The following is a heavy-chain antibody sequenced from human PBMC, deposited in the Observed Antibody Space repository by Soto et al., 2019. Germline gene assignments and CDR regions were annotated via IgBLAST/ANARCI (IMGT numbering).Heavy chain of an antibody. Sequence: LETHPHTCTVSGGTIISYYWSWIRQPPGKGLEWIGYIYYSGSTNYNPSLKSRVTISVDTSKNQFSLKLSSVTAADTAVYYCARGWYYDFWSGYYTGAGYYYYYMDVWGKGTTVTVSS. J-gene: IGHJ6*03. D-gene: IGHD3-3*01. CDR2: IYYSGST. V-gene: IGHV4-59*08. CDR3: ARGWYYDFWSGYYTGAGYYYYYMDV. CDR1: GGTIISYY.